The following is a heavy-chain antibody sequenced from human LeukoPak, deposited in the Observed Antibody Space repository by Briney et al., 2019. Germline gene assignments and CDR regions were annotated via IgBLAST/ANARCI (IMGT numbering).Heavy chain of an antibody. V-gene: IGHV3-23*01. CDR3: AKDGAPHDYGDYSHFDY. CDR1: GFTFSSYA. CDR2: ISGSGGST. D-gene: IGHD4-17*01. J-gene: IGHJ4*02. Sequence: GGSLRLSCAASGFTFSSYAMSWVRQAPGKGLEWVSAISGSGGSTYYADSVKGRFTISRDNSKNTLYRQMNSLRAEDTAVYYCAKDGAPHDYGDYSHFDYWGQGTLVTVSS.